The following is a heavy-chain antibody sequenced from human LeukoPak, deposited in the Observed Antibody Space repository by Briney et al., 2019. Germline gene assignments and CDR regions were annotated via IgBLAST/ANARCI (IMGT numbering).Heavy chain of an antibody. CDR1: GFTFSDYY. Sequence: PGGSLRLSCAASGFTFSDYYMSWIRQTPGKGLEWVSYISDSSGYKNYADSLKGRFTISRDNAKNSVYPQMNSLSAEDTAVYYCARQGLYDSSDFWTFQHWGQGTLVTVSS. CDR2: ISDSSGYK. CDR3: ARQGLYDSSDFWTFQH. V-gene: IGHV3-11*06. D-gene: IGHD3/OR15-3a*01. J-gene: IGHJ1*01.